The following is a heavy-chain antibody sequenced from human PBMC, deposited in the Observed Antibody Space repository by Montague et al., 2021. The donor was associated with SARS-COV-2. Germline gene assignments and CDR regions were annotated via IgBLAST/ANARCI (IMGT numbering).Heavy chain of an antibody. CDR3: ARDFVAAVPDRFDF. Sequence: SETLSLTCAVSGGFISSGNWWSWVRQPPGKGLEWIGEIFHSGAASYNPSLKSRLTISMDKSKNEFSLKLNSVTAADTAMYYCARDFVAAVPDRFDFRGQGVLVTVSS. J-gene: IGHJ4*02. V-gene: IGHV4/OR15-8*02. D-gene: IGHD6-13*01. CDR1: GGFISSGNW. CDR2: IFHSGAA.